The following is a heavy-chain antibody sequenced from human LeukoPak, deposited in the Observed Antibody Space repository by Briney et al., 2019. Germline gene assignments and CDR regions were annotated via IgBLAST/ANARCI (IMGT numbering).Heavy chain of an antibody. Sequence: GGSLRLSCAASGFTFSSYSMSWVRQAPGKGLEWVSSISSSSSYIYYADSVKGRFTISRDNAKNSLYLQMNSLRAEDTAVYYCARCGETTYYDILTGYYYYYGMDVWGQGTTVTVSS. CDR3: ARCGETTYYDILTGYYYYYGMDV. CDR1: GFTFSSYS. J-gene: IGHJ6*02. CDR2: ISSSSSYI. V-gene: IGHV3-21*01. D-gene: IGHD3-9*01.